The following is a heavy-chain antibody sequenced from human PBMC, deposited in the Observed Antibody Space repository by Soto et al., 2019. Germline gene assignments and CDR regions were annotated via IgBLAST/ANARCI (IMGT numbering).Heavy chain of an antibody. CDR1: GFTFSSYW. V-gene: IGHV3-7*03. Sequence: EVQLVESGGGLVQPGGSLRLSCAASGFTFSSYWMSWVRQAPGMGLERVANRKQDGSEKYYVDSVKGRFTISRDNAQHSLYRQLNSLRAADTAVYYCAKADSYGSGGYSNFDYWGQGSLVSVSS. CDR3: AKADSYGSGGYSNFDY. D-gene: IGHD3-10*01. J-gene: IGHJ4*02. CDR2: RKQDGSEK.